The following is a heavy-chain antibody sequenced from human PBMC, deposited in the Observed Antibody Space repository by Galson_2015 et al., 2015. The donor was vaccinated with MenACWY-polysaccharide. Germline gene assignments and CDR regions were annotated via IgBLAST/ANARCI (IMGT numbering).Heavy chain of an antibody. CDR3: AREPTYAGSFGWFDP. D-gene: IGHD3-10*01. Sequence: PGKGLEWIGYMSYRGSANDNPSLRSRVAISIDTSKNQFSLRLTSVTAADTAIYYCAREPTYAGSFGWFDPWGPGTLVTVSS. CDR2: MSYRGSA. J-gene: IGHJ5*02. V-gene: IGHV4-59*01.